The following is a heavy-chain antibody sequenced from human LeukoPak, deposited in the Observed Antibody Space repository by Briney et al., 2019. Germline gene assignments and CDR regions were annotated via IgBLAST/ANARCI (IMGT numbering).Heavy chain of an antibody. J-gene: IGHJ3*02. D-gene: IGHD5-18*01. CDR3: ARGPGYSYVDAFDI. V-gene: IGHV4-34*01. CDR2: NNHSGST. Sequence: SETLSLTCAVYGGSFSGYYWSWIRQPPGKGLEWIGENNHSGSTNYNPSLKSRVTISVDTSKNQFSLKLSSVTAADTAVYYCARGPGYSYVDAFDIWGQGTMVTVSS. CDR1: GGSFSGYY.